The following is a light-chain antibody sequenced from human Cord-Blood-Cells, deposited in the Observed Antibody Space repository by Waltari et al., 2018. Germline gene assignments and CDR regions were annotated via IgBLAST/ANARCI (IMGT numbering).Light chain of an antibody. CDR2: KAS. Sequence: DIQMTQSPSTLSASVGDRVTITCRASQSISSWLAWYQQKPGKAPKLLIYKASSLESGVPSRFSGSGSGTEFTLTISSLQPDDFATYCCQQYNSYYSFGQGTKLEIK. CDR3: QQYNSYYS. V-gene: IGKV1-5*03. CDR1: QSISSW. J-gene: IGKJ2*03.